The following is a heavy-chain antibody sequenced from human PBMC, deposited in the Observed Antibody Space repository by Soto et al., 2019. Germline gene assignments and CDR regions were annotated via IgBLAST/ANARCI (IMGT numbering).Heavy chain of an antibody. Sequence: QVQLVESGGGVVQPGRSLRLSCAASGFTFSYYAFHWVRQAPGKGLEWVSMISSDGRIENYADSVRGRFTISRDNSRNTLYLQMNSLRPDDTPVYYCARDEGVPGAGFDSWDQGNLVTVSS. CDR3: ARDEGVPGAGFDS. D-gene: IGHD4-17*01. J-gene: IGHJ5*01. V-gene: IGHV3-30*04. CDR1: GFTFSYYA. CDR2: ISSDGRIE.